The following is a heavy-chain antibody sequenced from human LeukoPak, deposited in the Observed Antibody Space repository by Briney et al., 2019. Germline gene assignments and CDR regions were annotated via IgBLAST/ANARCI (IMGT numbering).Heavy chain of an antibody. Sequence: ASVKVSCKASGYTFTSYAMHWVRQAPGQRLEWMGWINAGNGNTKYSQKFQGRVTITRDTSASTAYMELSSLRSEDTAVYYRARGVYGSGSYYNDWGQGTLVTVSS. CDR1: GYTFTSYA. CDR3: ARGVYGSGSYYND. V-gene: IGHV1-3*01. D-gene: IGHD3-10*01. CDR2: INAGNGNT. J-gene: IGHJ4*02.